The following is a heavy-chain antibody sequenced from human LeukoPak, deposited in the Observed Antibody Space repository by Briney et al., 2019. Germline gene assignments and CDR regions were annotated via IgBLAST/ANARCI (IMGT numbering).Heavy chain of an antibody. CDR2: IRSKANSYAT. CDR1: GFTFSGSA. Sequence: GGSLKLSCAASGFTFSGSAMHWVRQASGKGLEWVGRIRSKANSYATTYAASVKGRFTISRDDSKNTAYLQMNSLKTEDTAMYYCTTCGGECYSNFDYWGQGTLVTVSS. CDR3: TTCGGECYSNFDY. D-gene: IGHD2-21*01. V-gene: IGHV3-73*01. J-gene: IGHJ4*02.